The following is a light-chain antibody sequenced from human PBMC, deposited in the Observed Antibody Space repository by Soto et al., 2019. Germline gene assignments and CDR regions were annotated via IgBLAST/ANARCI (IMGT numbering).Light chain of an antibody. CDR3: HQYDSSPPGT. CDR1: SSVSNDC. Sequence: ETVLTQSPGILSLAPGERTTLSCMASSSVSNDCLAWYWHKPGHYPRLLIYGASTRATDVPYRFSGSGSGAEFAPSITRVEPEVFSVYCCHQYDSSPPGTFGQGTKL. J-gene: IGKJ1*01. CDR2: GAS. V-gene: IGKV3-20*01.